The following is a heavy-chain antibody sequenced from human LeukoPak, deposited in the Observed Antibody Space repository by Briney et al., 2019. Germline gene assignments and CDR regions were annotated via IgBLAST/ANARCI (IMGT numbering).Heavy chain of an antibody. CDR2: ISAFNGNT. J-gene: IGHJ4*02. V-gene: IGHV1-18*01. CDR1: CHSFTSYG. D-gene: IGHD3-16*01. Sequence: ASVTVSCRASCHSFTSYGISWVRQAPGQGLEWMGWISAFNGNTNYGQRLQSRDTMTTDTTTSRAYMEVRSLRSDDTAVYYCARSYCVWGSYRNYFDYWGQGTLVTVSS. CDR3: ARSYCVWGSYRNYFDY.